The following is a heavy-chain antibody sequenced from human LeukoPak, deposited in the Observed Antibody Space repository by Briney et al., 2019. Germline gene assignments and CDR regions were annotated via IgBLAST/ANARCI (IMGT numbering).Heavy chain of an antibody. CDR2: ISGSGGST. Sequence: PGGSLRLSCAASGFTFSSYAMSWVRQAPGKGLEWVSAISGSGGSTYYADSVKGRFTISRDNSKNTLYLQMNSLRAEDTAVYYCAKEPHSSSAPSRYFDYWGQGTLVTVSS. D-gene: IGHD6-6*01. J-gene: IGHJ4*02. CDR3: AKEPHSSSAPSRYFDY. V-gene: IGHV3-23*01. CDR1: GFTFSSYA.